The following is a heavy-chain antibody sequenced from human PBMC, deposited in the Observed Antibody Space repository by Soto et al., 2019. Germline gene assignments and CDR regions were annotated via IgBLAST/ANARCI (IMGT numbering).Heavy chain of an antibody. CDR2: ISSDGSVK. V-gene: IGHV3-30*03. Sequence: QVQLVESGGGVVQPGTSLRLSCSASGFTFNTYAMHWVRQAPGKGLEWVAVISSDGSVKFYADSVKGRFTISRDNSKNTLYLQMNNLRTEDTAVYYCARKEGHCYVGSSSGDYWGQGTLVTVSS. CDR3: ARKEGHCYVGSSSGDY. CDR1: GFTFNTYA. D-gene: IGHD2-15*01. J-gene: IGHJ4*02.